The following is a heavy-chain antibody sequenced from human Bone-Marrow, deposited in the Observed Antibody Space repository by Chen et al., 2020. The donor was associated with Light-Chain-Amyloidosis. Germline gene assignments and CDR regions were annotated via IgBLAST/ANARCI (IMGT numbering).Heavy chain of an antibody. V-gene: IGHV5-51*01. CDR3: ARRRDGYNFGY. D-gene: IGHD5-12*01. Sequence: VKKPGESLKISCKGSGYTFPNYWIGWVRQMPGKGLEWMGVIYPDDSDARYSPSFEGQVTISADKSTTTAYLQWRSLKASDTAMYYCARRRDGYNFGYWGQGTLVTVSS. CDR2: IYPDDSDA. CDR1: GYTFPNYW. J-gene: IGHJ4*02.